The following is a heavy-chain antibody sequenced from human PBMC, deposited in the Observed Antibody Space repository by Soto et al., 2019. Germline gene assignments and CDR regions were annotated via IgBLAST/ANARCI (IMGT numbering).Heavy chain of an antibody. Sequence: VGSLRLSCEASGFTFSSYSMNWVRQAPGKGLEWVSYISSSSSTIYYADSVKGRFTISRDNAKNSLYLQMNSLRAEDTAVYYCARVISIAAAGNNWFDPWGQGT. CDR2: ISSSSSTI. CDR3: ARVISIAAAGNNWFDP. D-gene: IGHD6-13*01. CDR1: GFTFSSYS. V-gene: IGHV3-48*01. J-gene: IGHJ5*02.